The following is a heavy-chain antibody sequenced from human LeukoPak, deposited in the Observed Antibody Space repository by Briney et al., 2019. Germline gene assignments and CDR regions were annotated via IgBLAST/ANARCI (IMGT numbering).Heavy chain of an antibody. CDR3: ARGYTGSQSRYYYYYMDV. CDR2: INPNSGGT. D-gene: IGHD3-9*01. V-gene: IGHV1-2*02. Sequence: ASVRVSCKASGYTFTGYYMHWVRQAPGQGLEWMGWINPNSGGTNYAQKFQGRVTMTRDTSISTAYMELSRLRSDDTAVYYCARGYTGSQSRYYYYYMDVWGKGTTVTVSS. J-gene: IGHJ6*03. CDR1: GYTFTGYY.